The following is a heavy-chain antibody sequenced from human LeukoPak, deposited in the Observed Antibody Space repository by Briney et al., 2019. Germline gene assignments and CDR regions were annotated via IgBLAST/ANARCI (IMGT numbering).Heavy chain of an antibody. CDR2: IYYRGST. CDR3: ARSQWPSRFVY. CDR1: GDSISDYF. Sequence: PSETLSLTCTVSGDSISDYFWTWIRQPPGKGLEWIGFIYYRGSTKYNFSLKSRVTMSEDASKSQFTLQLRSVTAADTAVYYCARSQWPSRFVYWGQGIVVSVSS. J-gene: IGHJ4*02. V-gene: IGHV4-59*01. D-gene: IGHD6-19*01.